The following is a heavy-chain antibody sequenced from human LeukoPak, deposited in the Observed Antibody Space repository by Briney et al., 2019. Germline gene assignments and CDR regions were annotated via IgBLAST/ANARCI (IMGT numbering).Heavy chain of an antibody. Sequence: GGSLRLSCAASGFTFSSYSMNWVRQAPGKGLEWVSTIRSSSSYIYYADSVKGRFTISRDNAKKSLYLQMNSLRAEDTAVYYCARGMYYYDSSGYYPLGAFDIWGQGTMVTVSS. D-gene: IGHD3-22*01. CDR2: IRSSSSYI. CDR3: ARGMYYYDSSGYYPLGAFDI. J-gene: IGHJ3*02. CDR1: GFTFSSYS. V-gene: IGHV3-21*01.